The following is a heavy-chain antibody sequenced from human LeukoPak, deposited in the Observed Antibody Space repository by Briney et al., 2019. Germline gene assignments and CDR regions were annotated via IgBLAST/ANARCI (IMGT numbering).Heavy chain of an antibody. Sequence: SVKVSCKASGGTFSSYAISWVRQAPGQGLEWMGGIIPIFGTANYAQKFQGRVTITTDESTSTAYIELSSLRSEDTAVYYCAGGDGYNYYFDYWGQGTLVTVSS. CDR3: AGGDGYNYYFDY. J-gene: IGHJ4*02. CDR2: IIPIFGTA. CDR1: GGTFSSYA. D-gene: IGHD5-24*01. V-gene: IGHV1-69*05.